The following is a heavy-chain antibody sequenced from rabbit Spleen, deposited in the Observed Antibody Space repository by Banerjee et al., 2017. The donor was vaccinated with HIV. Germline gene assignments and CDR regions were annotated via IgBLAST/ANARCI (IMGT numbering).Heavy chain of an antibody. D-gene: IGHD1-1*01. CDR2: IYAGSSGFT. Sequence: QSLEESGGDLVKPGASLTLTCTASGFSLTSSAYMCWVRQAPGKGLEWIACIYAGSSGFTYHATWAKGRFTISKTSSTTVTLQMTSLTAADTATYFCARDTSTSFSSYGMDLWGPGTLVTVS. CDR1: GFSLTSSAY. CDR3: ARDTSTSFSSYGMDL. V-gene: IGHV1S40*01. J-gene: IGHJ6*01.